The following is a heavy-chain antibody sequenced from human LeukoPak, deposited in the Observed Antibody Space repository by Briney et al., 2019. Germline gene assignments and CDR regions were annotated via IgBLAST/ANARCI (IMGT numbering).Heavy chain of an antibody. V-gene: IGHV3-30*18. Sequence: GGSLRLYCAASGFTFSSYGMLWVRPAPGKGLVWVAVISYDGSNKYYADSVKGRFTISRDNSKNTLYLQMNSLRAEDTAVYYCAKQGGYSSSWYFDCWGQGSMVSVSS. CDR1: GFTFSSYG. CDR3: AKQGGYSSSWYFDC. J-gene: IGHJ4*02. D-gene: IGHD6-13*01. CDR2: ISYDGSNK.